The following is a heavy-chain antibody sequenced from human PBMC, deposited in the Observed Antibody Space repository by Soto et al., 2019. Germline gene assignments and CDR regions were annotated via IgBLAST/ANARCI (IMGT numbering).Heavy chain of an antibody. CDR3: ARDWRFGELLSGIDY. CDR1: GDSISSSNW. CDR2: IYHSGST. Sequence: SETLSLTCAVSGDSISSSNWWSWVRQPPGKGLEWIGEIYHSGSTNYNPSLKSRVTISVDKSKNQFSLKLSSVTAADTAVYYCARDWRFGELLSGIDYRGKGTLVTVSS. J-gene: IGHJ4*02. V-gene: IGHV4-4*02. D-gene: IGHD3-10*01.